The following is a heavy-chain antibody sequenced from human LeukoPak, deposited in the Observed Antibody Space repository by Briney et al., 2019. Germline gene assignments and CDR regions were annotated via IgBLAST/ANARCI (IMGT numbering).Heavy chain of an antibody. Sequence: SETLSLTCTVSGGPISSYYWSWIRQPPGKGLEWIGYIYYSGSTNYNPSLKSRVTISVDTSKNQFSLNLSSVTAADTAVYYCARYYYGSGSYRRPFDYWGQGTLVTVSS. CDR3: ARYYYGSGSYRRPFDY. D-gene: IGHD3-10*01. J-gene: IGHJ4*02. CDR2: IYYSGST. V-gene: IGHV4-59*08. CDR1: GGPISSYY.